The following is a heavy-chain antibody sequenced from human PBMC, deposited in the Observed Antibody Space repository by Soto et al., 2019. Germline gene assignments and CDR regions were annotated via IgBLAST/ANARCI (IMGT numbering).Heavy chain of an antibody. CDR3: ARDDCNGGSCDGGHYLDL. Sequence: QVQLVQSGPEVKKAGASVKVSCTAPTDYIFLAYGFDWVRQAPGQGLEWMGWISPKFGRTNYARTLQDRVTMTTDVSTNSVSMELRDLRSDDTAVDYCARDDCNGGSCDGGHYLDLWGRGTPISVSS. CDR1: DYIFLAYG. V-gene: IGHV1-18*01. J-gene: IGHJ2*01. CDR2: ISPKFGRT. D-gene: IGHD2-15*01.